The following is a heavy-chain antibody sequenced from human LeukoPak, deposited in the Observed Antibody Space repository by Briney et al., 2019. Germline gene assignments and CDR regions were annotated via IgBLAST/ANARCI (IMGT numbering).Heavy chain of an antibody. J-gene: IGHJ4*02. V-gene: IGHV1-46*01. CDR2: LNPSGGST. CDR3: ARGRPHGNDY. CDR1: GYTVTSYY. Sequence: ASVKVSCKASGYTVTSYYMHWVRQAPGQGLEWMGILNPSGGSTSYAQKFQGRATLTRATSTSTVYMELSSLRSEDTAVYYCARGRPHGNDYWGQGTLVTVSS. D-gene: IGHD4-23*01.